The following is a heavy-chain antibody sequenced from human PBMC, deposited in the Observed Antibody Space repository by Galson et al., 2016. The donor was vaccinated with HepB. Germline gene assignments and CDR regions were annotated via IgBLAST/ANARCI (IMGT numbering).Heavy chain of an antibody. Sequence: ETLSLTCTVSLGSVSGAYWSWIRPSPGKGLEWIGWIYHSGYSMSNPALKSRVTISVDPSKNQFYLMLCSVTAADTAVYYCASHFDVVHLGRPFDNWGQGALITVSS. CDR3: ASHFDVVHLGRPFDN. J-gene: IGHJ1*01. D-gene: IGHD1-1*01. CDR2: IYHSGYS. CDR1: LGSVSGAY. V-gene: IGHV4-59*08.